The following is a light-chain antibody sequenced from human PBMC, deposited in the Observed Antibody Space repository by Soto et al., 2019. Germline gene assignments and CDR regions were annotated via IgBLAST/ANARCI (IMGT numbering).Light chain of an antibody. V-gene: IGLV2-14*03. CDR2: DVT. J-gene: IGLJ2*01. CDR3: SSKSSNIAVV. Sequence: QSALTQPASVSGSPGQSITISCTGSTDDVGGYNYVSWYQQHPGKVPKLMIYDVTYRPSGVSNRFSGSKSGNTASLTISGLQAEDEGDYYCSSKSSNIAVVFGGGTKLTVL. CDR1: TDDVGGYNY.